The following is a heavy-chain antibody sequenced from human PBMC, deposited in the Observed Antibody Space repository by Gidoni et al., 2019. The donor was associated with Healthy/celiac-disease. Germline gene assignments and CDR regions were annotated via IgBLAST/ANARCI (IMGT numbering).Heavy chain of an antibody. V-gene: IGHV3-23*01. CDR2: ISGSGGST. J-gene: IGHJ4*02. CDR3: AKDLGYSSSWPDY. Sequence: EVQLLASGGGLVQPGGSLRLACAASGFTFSSSAMSWVRQAPGKGLEWVAAISGSGGSTYYADSVKGRFTISRDNSKNTLYLQMNSLRAEDTAVYYCAKDLGYSSSWPDYWGQGTLVTVSS. D-gene: IGHD6-13*01. CDR1: GFTFSSSA.